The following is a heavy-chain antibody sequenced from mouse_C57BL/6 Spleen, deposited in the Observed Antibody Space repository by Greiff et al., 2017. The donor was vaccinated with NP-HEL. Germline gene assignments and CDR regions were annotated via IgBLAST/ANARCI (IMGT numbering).Heavy chain of an antibody. CDR3: ARGDGGLFDY. Sequence: EVQVVESGGDLVKPGGSLKLSCAASGFTFSSYGMSWVRQTPDKRLEWVATISSGGSYTYYPDSVKGRFTISRDNAKNTLYLQMSSLKSEDTAMYYCARGDGGLFDYWGQGTTLTVSS. CDR1: GFTFSSYG. V-gene: IGHV5-6*01. J-gene: IGHJ2*01. CDR2: ISSGGSYT. D-gene: IGHD3-3*01.